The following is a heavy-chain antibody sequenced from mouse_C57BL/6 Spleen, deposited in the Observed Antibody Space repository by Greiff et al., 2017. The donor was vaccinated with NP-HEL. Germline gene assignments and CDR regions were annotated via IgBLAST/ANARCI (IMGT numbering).Heavy chain of an antibody. Sequence: VQLQQPGAELVKPGASVKLSCKASGYTFTSYWMQWVKQRPGQGLEWIGEIDPSDSYTNYNQKFKGKATLTVDTSSSTAYMQLSSLTSEASAVYYCARPGTGFAYWGQGTLVTVSA. CDR2: IDPSDSYT. CDR3: ARPGTGFAY. CDR1: GYTFTSYW. V-gene: IGHV1-50*01. J-gene: IGHJ3*01. D-gene: IGHD3-3*01.